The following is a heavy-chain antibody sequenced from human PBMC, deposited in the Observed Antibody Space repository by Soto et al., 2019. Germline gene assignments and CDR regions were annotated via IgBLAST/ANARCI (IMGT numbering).Heavy chain of an antibody. Sequence: GGSLRLSCAASGFTFSSYSKNWVRQAPGKGLEWVSSISSSSSYIYYADSVKGRFTISRDNAKNSLYLQMNSLRAEDTAVYYCVRDCESSDFWSGYYEDYYYYYGMDVWGQGTTVTVSS. CDR3: VRDCESSDFWSGYYEDYYYYYGMDV. CDR1: GFTFSSYS. D-gene: IGHD3-3*01. J-gene: IGHJ6*02. V-gene: IGHV3-21*01. CDR2: ISSSSSYI.